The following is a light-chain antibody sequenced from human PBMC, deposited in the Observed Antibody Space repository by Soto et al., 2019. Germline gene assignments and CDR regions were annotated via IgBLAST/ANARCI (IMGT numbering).Light chain of an antibody. CDR1: QSVSSSY. CDR3: QQYGSSPVLT. CDR2: GAS. J-gene: IGKJ4*01. V-gene: IGKV3-20*01. Sequence: EIVLTQSPGTLSLSPGERATLSCRASQSVSSSYLAWYQQKPGQAPRLLIYGASSRATGIPDRCSGSGSGTDFTLTISRLELEDFAVYYCQQYGSSPVLTFGGGTKVEIK.